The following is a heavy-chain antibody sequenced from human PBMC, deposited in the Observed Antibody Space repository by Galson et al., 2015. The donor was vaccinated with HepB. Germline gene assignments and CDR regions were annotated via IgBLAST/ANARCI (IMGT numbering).Heavy chain of an antibody. CDR3: ARDLSGITYSSGWYETYYYYGMDV. CDR1: GYTFTSYA. D-gene: IGHD6-19*01. V-gene: IGHV1-3*01. Sequence: SVKVSCKASGYTFTSYAMHWVRQAPGQRLEWMGWINAGNGNTKYSQKFQGRVTITRDTSASTAYMELSSLRSEDTAVYYCARDLSGITYSSGWYETYYYYGMDVWGQGTTVTVSS. CDR2: INAGNGNT. J-gene: IGHJ6*02.